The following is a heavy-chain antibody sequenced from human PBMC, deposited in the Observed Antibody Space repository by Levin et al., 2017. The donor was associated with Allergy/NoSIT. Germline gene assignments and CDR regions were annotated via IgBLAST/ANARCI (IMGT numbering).Heavy chain of an antibody. CDR3: ARVRGFRKGRVDS. CDR1: GYTFGAFD. V-gene: IGHV1-8*01. D-gene: IGHD3-3*01. CDR2: MNPNTGDP. J-gene: IGHJ4*02. Sequence: GASVKVSCKASGYTFGAFDIHWVRQATGPGLEWLGWMNPNTGDPGYAPKFQGRLPVPRNTSMTTIYMELSSLRSEDPAVYFCARVRGFRKGRVDSWGQGALVTVSS.